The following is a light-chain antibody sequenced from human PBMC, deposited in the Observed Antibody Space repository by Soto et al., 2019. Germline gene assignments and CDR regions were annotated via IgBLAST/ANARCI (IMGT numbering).Light chain of an antibody. CDR3: QSYDSSLSGGV. Sequence: QSVLTQTPSVSGAPGQRVTISCTGYNSNIGAGYDVHWYQQLPGTAPKLLIYGNSNRPSGVPDRFSASKSGTSASLAITGLQAEDEADYYCQSYDSSLSGGVFGGGTKLTVL. V-gene: IGLV1-40*01. CDR2: GNS. J-gene: IGLJ3*02. CDR1: NSNIGAGYD.